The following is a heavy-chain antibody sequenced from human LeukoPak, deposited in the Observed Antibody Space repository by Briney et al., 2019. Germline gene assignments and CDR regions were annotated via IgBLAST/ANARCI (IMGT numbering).Heavy chain of an antibody. CDR2: MNPNSGNT. CDR3: ARASSLSGSWYSAYYYYGMDV. V-gene: IGHV1-8*01. CDR1: GYTFTSYD. J-gene: IGHJ6*02. Sequence: ASVKVSCKASGYTFTSYDINWVRQATGQGLEWMGWMNPNSGNTGYAQKFQGRVTMTRNTSISTAYMELSSLRSEDTAVYYCARASSLSGSWYSAYYYYGMDVWGQGTTVTVSS. D-gene: IGHD6-13*01.